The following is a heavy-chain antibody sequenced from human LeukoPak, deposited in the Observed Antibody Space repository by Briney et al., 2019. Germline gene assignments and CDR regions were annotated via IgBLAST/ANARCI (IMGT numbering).Heavy chain of an antibody. CDR1: GGSISSCY. V-gene: IGHV4-59*08. D-gene: IGHD3-22*01. CDR3: ASTDYYDSSGYYGFDY. J-gene: IGHJ4*02. Sequence: SETLSLTCTVSGGSISSCYWSWIRQPPGKGLEWIGYIYYSGSTNYNPSLKSRVTISVDTSKNQFSLKLSSVTAADTAVYYCASTDYYDSSGYYGFDYWGQGTLVTVSS. CDR2: IYYSGST.